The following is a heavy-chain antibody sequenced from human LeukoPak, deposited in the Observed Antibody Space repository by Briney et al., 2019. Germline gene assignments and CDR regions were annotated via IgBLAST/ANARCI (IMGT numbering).Heavy chain of an antibody. CDR1: GGSISGSSYY. V-gene: IGHV4-39*01. CDR2: IYYSGST. CDR3: QSRYLEWLLEY. J-gene: IGHJ4*02. Sequence: SETLSLTCTVSGGSISGSSYYWGWIRQPPGKGLEWIGSIYYSGSTYYNPSLKSRVTISVDTSKNQFSLRLSSVTAADTAVYYCQSRYLEWLLEYWGQGTLVTVSS. D-gene: IGHD3-3*01.